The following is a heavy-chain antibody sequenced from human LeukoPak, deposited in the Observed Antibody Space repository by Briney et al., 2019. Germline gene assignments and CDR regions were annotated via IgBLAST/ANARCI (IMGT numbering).Heavy chain of an antibody. V-gene: IGHV4-34*01. D-gene: IGHD6-19*01. CDR1: GGSFSGYY. J-gene: IGHJ4*02. CDR2: INHSGST. Sequence: SETLSLTCAVYGGSFSGYYWSWIRQPPGKGLEWMGEINHSGSTNYNPSLKSRVTISVDTSKNQFSLKLSSVTAADTAVYYCASGGWRAGYWGQGTLVTVSS. CDR3: ASGGWRAGY.